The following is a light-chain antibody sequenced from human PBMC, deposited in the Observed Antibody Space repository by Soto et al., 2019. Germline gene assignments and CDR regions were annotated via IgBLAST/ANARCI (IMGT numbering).Light chain of an antibody. CDR3: QQYNRYSWT. Sequence: DIQMTRSPSTLSASAGDRVTITCRASQSIGRWLAWYQQKPGKAPKLLIYDASNLERGVPARFSGSASGTEFTLTISSLHPDDFATYYCQQYNRYSWTFGQQKKVEIX. CDR2: DAS. J-gene: IGKJ1*01. V-gene: IGKV1-5*01. CDR1: QSIGRW.